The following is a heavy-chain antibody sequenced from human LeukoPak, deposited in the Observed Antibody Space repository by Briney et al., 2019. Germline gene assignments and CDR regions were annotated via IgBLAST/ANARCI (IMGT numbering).Heavy chain of an antibody. J-gene: IGHJ6*03. D-gene: IGHD3/OR15-3a*01. CDR1: GGSISSHY. V-gene: IGHV4-59*11. CDR2: IYYSGST. Sequence: PSETLSLTCTVSGGSISSHYWSWIRQPPGKGLEWIGYIYYSGSTNYNPSLKSRVTISVDTPRNQFSLKLSSVTAADSAVYYCARRTGYLNYYYYYYMDVWGNGTTVTVSS. CDR3: ARRTGYLNYYYYYYMDV.